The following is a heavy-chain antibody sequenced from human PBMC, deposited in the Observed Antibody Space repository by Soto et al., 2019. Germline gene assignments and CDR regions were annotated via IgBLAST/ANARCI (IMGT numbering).Heavy chain of an antibody. Sequence: QVQLQESGPGLVKPSQTLSLTCTVSGGSISSGDYYWSWIRQPPGKGLEWIGYIYYSGSTYYNPSLNSRVTISVDTSKNQFSLKLSSLTAADTAVYYCARSPNTYYYDSSGYYDPWGQGTLVTVSS. V-gene: IGHV4-30-4*01. J-gene: IGHJ5*02. CDR2: IYYSGST. CDR3: ARSPNTYYYDSSGYYDP. D-gene: IGHD3-22*01. CDR1: GGSISSGDYY.